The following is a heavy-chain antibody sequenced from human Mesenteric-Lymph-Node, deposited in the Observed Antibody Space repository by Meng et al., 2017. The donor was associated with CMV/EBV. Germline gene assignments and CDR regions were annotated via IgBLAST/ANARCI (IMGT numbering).Heavy chain of an antibody. CDR2: IYYSGST. J-gene: IGHJ6*02. CDR3: ARDRESSTWGDYYYYGMDV. Sequence: GSLRLSCTVSGGSISSSSYYWGWIRQPPGKGLEWIGSIYYSGSTYYNPSLKSRVTISVDTSKNQFSLKLSSVTAADTAVYYCARDRESSTWGDYYYYGMDVWGQGTTVTVSS. V-gene: IGHV4-39*07. CDR1: GGSISSSSYY. D-gene: IGHD3-16*01.